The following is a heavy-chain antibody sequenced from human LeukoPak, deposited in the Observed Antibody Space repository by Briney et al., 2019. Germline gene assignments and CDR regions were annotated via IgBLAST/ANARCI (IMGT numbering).Heavy chain of an antibody. J-gene: IGHJ3*02. CDR1: GGSISSSSYY. D-gene: IGHD2/OR15-2a*01. CDR3: ARHHWDQYYAFDI. CDR2: IYYSGST. Sequence: PSETLSLTCTVSGGSISSSSYYWGWIRQPPGKGLEWIGSIYYSGSTYYNPSLKSRVTISVDTSKNQFSLKLSSVTAADTAVYYCARHHWDQYYAFDIWGQGTMVTVSS. V-gene: IGHV4-39*01.